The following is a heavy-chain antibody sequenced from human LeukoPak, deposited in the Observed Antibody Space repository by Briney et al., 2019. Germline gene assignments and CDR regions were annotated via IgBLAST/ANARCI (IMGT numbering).Heavy chain of an antibody. V-gene: IGHV4-61*01. CDR1: GGSVSSGSYY. D-gene: IGHD3-3*01. J-gene: IGHJ4*02. Sequence: SETLSLTCTVSGGSVSSGSYYWSWIRQPPGKGLEWIGYIYYSGSTNYNPSLKSRVTISVDTSKNQFSLKLSSVTAADTAVYYCAGESITIFGVVTKKLDYWGQGTLVTVSS. CDR2: IYYSGST. CDR3: AGESITIFGVVTKKLDY.